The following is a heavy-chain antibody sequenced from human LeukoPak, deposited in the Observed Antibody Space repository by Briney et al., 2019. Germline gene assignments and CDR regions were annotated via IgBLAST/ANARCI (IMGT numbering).Heavy chain of an antibody. CDR3: AKWSGDSSGYYPFFDY. Sequence: GGSLRLSCAASGFTFSNYAMSWVRQAPGKGLEWVSTLSGTGGSTYYADSVKGRFTISRDNSKNTLYLQMNSLRAEDTAVYYCAKWSGDSSGYYPFFDYWGQGTLVTVSS. J-gene: IGHJ4*02. V-gene: IGHV3-23*01. CDR1: GFTFSNYA. CDR2: LSGTGGST. D-gene: IGHD3-22*01.